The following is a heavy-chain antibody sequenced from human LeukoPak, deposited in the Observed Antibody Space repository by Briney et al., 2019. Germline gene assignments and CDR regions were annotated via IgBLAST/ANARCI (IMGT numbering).Heavy chain of an antibody. J-gene: IGHJ6*02. D-gene: IGHD1-1*01. CDR1: GXSISSYY. V-gene: IGHV4-59*08. CDR3: ARHGTSSYYYYAMDV. CDR2: MYYSGST. Sequence: PSETLSLTCTVSGXSISSYYGSWIRQSPGKGQEWIGYMYYSGSTNYNPSLRSRVIISVDTSKNQFSLKLSSVTAADTAVYYCARHGTSSYYYYAMDVWGQGTTVTVSS.